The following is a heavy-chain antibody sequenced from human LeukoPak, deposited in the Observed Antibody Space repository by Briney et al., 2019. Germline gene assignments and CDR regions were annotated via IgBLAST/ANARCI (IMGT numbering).Heavy chain of an antibody. D-gene: IGHD1-26*01. Sequence: SETLSLTCAVSGGSISSGGYSWSWIRQPPGKGLEWMGYVYYTGTTNYNPSLKSRVTISIDTSKNQFSLKLHSVTAADTAVYYCARDKSGGYYNWFDPWGQGTLVTVSS. J-gene: IGHJ5*02. V-gene: IGHV4-61*08. CDR3: ARDKSGGYYNWFDP. CDR2: VYYTGTT. CDR1: GGSISSGGYS.